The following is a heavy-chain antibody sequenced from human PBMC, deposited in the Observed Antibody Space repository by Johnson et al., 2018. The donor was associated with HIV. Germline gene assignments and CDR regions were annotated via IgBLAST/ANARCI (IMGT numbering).Heavy chain of an antibody. J-gene: IGHJ3*02. CDR2: IKQDGSEK. CDR3: AREAGYYDSSGYSDAFDI. V-gene: IGHV3-7*01. D-gene: IGHD3-22*01. Sequence: VHLVESGGGLVQPGGSLRLSCAASGFTFSSYWMSWVRQAPGKGLEWVANIKQDGSEKYYVDSVKGRFTISRDNAKNSLYLQMNSLRAEDTAVYYCAREAGYYDSSGYSDAFDIWGQGTMVTVSS. CDR1: GFTFSSYW.